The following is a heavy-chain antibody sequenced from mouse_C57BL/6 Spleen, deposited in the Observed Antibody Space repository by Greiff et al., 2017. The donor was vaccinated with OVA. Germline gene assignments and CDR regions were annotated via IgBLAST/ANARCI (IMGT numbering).Heavy chain of an antibody. CDR1: GYTFTEYT. Sequence: VHLVESGAELVKPGASVKLSCKASGYTFTEYTIHWVKQRSGQGLEWIGWFYPGSGSIKYNEKFKDKATLTADKSSSTVYMELSRLTSEDSAVYFCARHETGPYYFDYWGQGTTLTVSS. CDR3: ARHETGPYYFDY. J-gene: IGHJ2*01. V-gene: IGHV1-62-2*01. CDR2: FYPGSGSI. D-gene: IGHD4-1*01.